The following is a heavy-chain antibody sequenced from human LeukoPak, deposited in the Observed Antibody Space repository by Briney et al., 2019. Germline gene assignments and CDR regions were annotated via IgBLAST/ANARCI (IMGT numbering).Heavy chain of an antibody. CDR2: ISAYNGNT. V-gene: IGHV1-18*01. CDR1: GYTFTSYG. J-gene: IGHJ3*02. Sequence: ASVKVSCKASGYTFTSYGISWVRQAPGQGLEWMGWISAYNGNTNYAQKLQGRVTMTTDTSTSTAYMELRSLRSDDTAVYYCARDRVMITFRGVRAFDIWGQGTMVTVSS. D-gene: IGHD3-16*01. CDR3: ARDRVMITFRGVRAFDI.